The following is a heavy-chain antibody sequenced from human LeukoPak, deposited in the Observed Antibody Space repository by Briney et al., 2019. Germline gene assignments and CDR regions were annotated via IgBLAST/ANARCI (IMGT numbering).Heavy chain of an antibody. CDR3: ARDRGYYGSGSFFDI. CDR1: GFTFSSYW. D-gene: IGHD3-10*01. Sequence: PGGSLRLSCAASGFTFSSYWMHWVRQGPGKGLVWVSRINSDGSSIMYADFVKGRFTISRDNAKNTLYLQMDSLRAVDTAVYYCARDRGYYGSGSFFDIWGQGTMVTVSS. CDR2: INSDGSSI. V-gene: IGHV3-74*03. J-gene: IGHJ3*02.